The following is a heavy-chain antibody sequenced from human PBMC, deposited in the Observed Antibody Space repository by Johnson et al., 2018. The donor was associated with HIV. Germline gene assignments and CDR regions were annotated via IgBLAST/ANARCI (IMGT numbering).Heavy chain of an antibody. V-gene: IGHV3-7*05. CDR1: GFIFSSYW. D-gene: IGHD3-22*01. J-gene: IGHJ3*02. CDR3: VREGTEDMIVVVTSRDDAFDI. CDR2: IREDGSDK. Sequence: VYLVESGGGLVQPGGSLRLSCAASGFIFSSYWMTWVRQAPGKGLEWLANIREDGSDKYYAGSVKGRFTISRDNAKNSLYLQMNNLRGEDTAVYYCVREGTEDMIVVVTSRDDAFDIWGQGTMVTVSS.